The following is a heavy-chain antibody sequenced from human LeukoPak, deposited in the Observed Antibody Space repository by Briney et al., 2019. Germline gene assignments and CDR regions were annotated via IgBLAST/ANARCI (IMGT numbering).Heavy chain of an antibody. CDR2: ISGSGYYS. Sequence: GGSLRLSCAASGFTFSSYAMSWVRQAPGKGLEWVSVISGSGYYSYYADSVKGRFTVSRDNSKTTLYLQMNSQRADDTAVYYCAKGGPTGSNYFDFWGQGTLVTVSS. V-gene: IGHV3-23*01. J-gene: IGHJ4*02. CDR3: AKGGPTGSNYFDF. D-gene: IGHD1-26*01. CDR1: GFTFSSYA.